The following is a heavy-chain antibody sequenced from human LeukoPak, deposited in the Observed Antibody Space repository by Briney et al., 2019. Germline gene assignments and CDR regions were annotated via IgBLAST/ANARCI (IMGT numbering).Heavy chain of an antibody. V-gene: IGHV1-2*02. Sequence: GASVKVSCKASGYTFTGYYMHWVRQAPGQGLEWMGWINPNSGGTNYAQRFQGRVTMTRDTSISTAYMELSRLRSDDTAVYYCARDISSSSHWFAPWGQGTLVTVSS. CDR1: GYTFTGYY. J-gene: IGHJ5*02. D-gene: IGHD6-6*01. CDR2: INPNSGGT. CDR3: ARDISSSSHWFAP.